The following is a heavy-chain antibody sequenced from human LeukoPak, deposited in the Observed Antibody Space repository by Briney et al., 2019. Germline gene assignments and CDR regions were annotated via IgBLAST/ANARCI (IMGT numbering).Heavy chain of an antibody. D-gene: IGHD4-17*01. CDR3: ARASTTVTTGWFDP. J-gene: IGHJ5*02. V-gene: IGHV3-20*04. CDR2: INWNGGST. Sequence: ASVKVSCKASGGTFDDYGMSWVRQAPGKGLEWVSGINWNGGSTGYADSVKGRFTISRDNAKNSLYLQMNSLRAEDTTLYYCARASTTVTTGWFDPWGQGTLVTVSS. CDR1: GGTFDDYG.